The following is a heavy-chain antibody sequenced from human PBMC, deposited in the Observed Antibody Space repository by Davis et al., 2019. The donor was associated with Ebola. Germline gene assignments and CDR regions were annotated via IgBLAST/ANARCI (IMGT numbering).Heavy chain of an antibody. V-gene: IGHV3-23*01. Sequence: GGSLRLSCAASGFSFSSFAMNWVRQAPGKGLEWVSVISGSGGGTYYGDSVKGRFTISRDNSKNTLYLQMNSLRGEDTALYYCASPGGGYNYGYSLDYWGHGTLVTVSS. CDR2: ISGSGGGT. CDR3: ASPGGGYNYGYSLDY. CDR1: GFSFSSFA. D-gene: IGHD5-18*01. J-gene: IGHJ4*01.